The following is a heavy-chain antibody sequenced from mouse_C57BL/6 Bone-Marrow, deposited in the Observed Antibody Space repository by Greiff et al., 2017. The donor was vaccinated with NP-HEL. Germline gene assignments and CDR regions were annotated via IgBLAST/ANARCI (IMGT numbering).Heavy chain of an antibody. V-gene: IGHV1-50*01. CDR1: GYTFTSYW. Sequence: QVQLQQPGAELVKPGASVKLSCKASGYTFTSYWMQWVKQRPGQGLEWIGEIDPSDSYTNYNQKFKGKATLTVDTSSSTAYMQLSSLTSEDSAVYCCARGVVAKGFAYWGQGTLVTVSA. J-gene: IGHJ3*01. CDR3: ARGVVAKGFAY. CDR2: IDPSDSYT. D-gene: IGHD1-1*01.